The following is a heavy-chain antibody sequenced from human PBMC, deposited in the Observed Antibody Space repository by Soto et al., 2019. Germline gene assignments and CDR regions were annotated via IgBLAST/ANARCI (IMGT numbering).Heavy chain of an antibody. CDR1: GGSISSYY. V-gene: IGHV4-4*07. Sequence: SETLSLTCTVSGGSISSYYWSWIRQPAGKGLEWIGRIYTSGSTNYNPSLKSRVTMSVGTSKNQFSLKLSSVTAADTAVYYCARGRSFRLVGVPLDSWGQGTLVTVSS. J-gene: IGHJ4*02. CDR3: ARGRSFRLVGVPLDS. D-gene: IGHD3-16*02. CDR2: IYTSGST.